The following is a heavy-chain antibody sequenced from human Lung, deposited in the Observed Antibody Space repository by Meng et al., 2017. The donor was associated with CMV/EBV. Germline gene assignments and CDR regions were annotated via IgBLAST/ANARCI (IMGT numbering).Heavy chain of an antibody. D-gene: IGHD2-2*01. Sequence: GESLKISCAASGFTFSRYGMSWVRQAPGKGLEWVSVMYSGGSSTFYADSVQGRFTISRDESKNTLYLQMNSLRAEDTALYYCAKCSSTSCRYFDYWCQGTLVTVSS. V-gene: IGHV3-23*03. CDR3: AKCSSTSCRYFDY. CDR1: GFTFSRYG. J-gene: IGHJ4*02. CDR2: MYSGGSST.